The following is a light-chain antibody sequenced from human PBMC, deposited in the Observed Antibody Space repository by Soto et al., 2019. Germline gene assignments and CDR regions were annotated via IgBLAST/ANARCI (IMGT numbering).Light chain of an antibody. CDR3: QQYNSWRSIS. V-gene: IGKV3-15*01. J-gene: IGKJ5*01. CDR1: QSINYK. CDR2: DTS. Sequence: EIVMTQSPATLSVSPGERATLSCRASQSINYKLAWYQHKPGQAPRLLIYDTSTRAAGIPARFSGSGSGTDFTLTISSLQSDDFAVYYCQQYNSWRSISFGQGTRLESK.